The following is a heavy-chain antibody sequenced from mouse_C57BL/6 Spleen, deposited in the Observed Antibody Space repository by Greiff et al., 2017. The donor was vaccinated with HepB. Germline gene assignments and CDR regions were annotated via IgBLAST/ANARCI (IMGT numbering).Heavy chain of an antibody. D-gene: IGHD1-1*01. CDR3: ARGYYYGWYFDV. Sequence: QVQLQQPGAELVKPGASVKMSCKASGYTFPSYWITWVKQRPGQGLEWIGDIYPGSGSTNYNEKFKSKATLTVDTSSSQAYMQLSSLTSEDSAVYYCARGYYYGWYFDVWGTGTTVTVSS. J-gene: IGHJ1*03. CDR2: IYPGSGST. CDR1: GYTFPSYW. V-gene: IGHV1-55*01.